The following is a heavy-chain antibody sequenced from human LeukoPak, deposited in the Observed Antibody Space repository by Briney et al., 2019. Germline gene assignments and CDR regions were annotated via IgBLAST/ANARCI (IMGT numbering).Heavy chain of an antibody. CDR2: ISGDGSDT. J-gene: IGHJ4*02. CDR1: YX. Sequence: YXMXWXRQAPGKGLVWVSRISGDGSDTRYADSVKGRFIISRDNAKNTLYLQLNGLRAEDTAVYYCARDFDWGSGHWGQGALVTVSS. CDR3: ARDFDWGSGH. D-gene: IGHD7-27*01. V-gene: IGHV3-74*01.